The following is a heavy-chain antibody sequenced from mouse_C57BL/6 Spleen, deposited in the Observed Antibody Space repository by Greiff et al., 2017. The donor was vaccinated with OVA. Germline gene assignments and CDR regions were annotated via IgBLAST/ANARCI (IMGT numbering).Heavy chain of an antibody. J-gene: IGHJ4*01. CDR3: ARGGTAQAPLY. CDR1: GFTFSDYY. Sequence: EVKLMESGGGLVQPGGSLQLSCAASGFTFSDYYMYWVRQTPEKRMEWVAYISNGGGSTYYPDTVKGRFTISRDNAKKTLYLQMSRLKSEDTAMYYCARGGTAQAPLYWGQGTSVTVSS. D-gene: IGHD3-2*02. CDR2: ISNGGGST. V-gene: IGHV5-12*01.